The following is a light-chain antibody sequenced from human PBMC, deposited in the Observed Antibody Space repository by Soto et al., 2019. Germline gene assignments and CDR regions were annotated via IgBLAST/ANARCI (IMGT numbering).Light chain of an antibody. J-gene: IGLJ2*01. Sequence: QSVLTQPASVSGSPGQSITISCTGTSSDVGGYNFVSWYQQRPGKAPKLMIYEVSNRPSGVSNRFSDSKSGNTASLTISGLQAEDEADYYCSSYTSSSTVVFGGGTKLTVL. CDR3: SSYTSSSTVV. CDR1: SSDVGGYNF. V-gene: IGLV2-14*01. CDR2: EVS.